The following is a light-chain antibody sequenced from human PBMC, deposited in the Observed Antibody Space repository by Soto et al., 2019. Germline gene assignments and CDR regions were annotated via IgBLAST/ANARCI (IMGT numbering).Light chain of an antibody. CDR3: QQYGSSLT. CDR2: GDAS. CDR1: RSVSRY. V-gene: IGKV3-20*01. J-gene: IGKJ4*01. Sequence: EIVLTQSPATLSLSPGERATLSCRASRSVSRYLAWYQQKPGQAPRLLLYGDASIRATGIPDRFSGSGSGTDFTLTISRLEPEDFAVYYCQQYGSSLTFGGGTKVDIK.